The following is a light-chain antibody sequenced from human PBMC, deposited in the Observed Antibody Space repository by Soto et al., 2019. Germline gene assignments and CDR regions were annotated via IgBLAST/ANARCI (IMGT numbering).Light chain of an antibody. CDR3: SSYRSGGTFV. Sequence: QSALAQPTSVSGSPGQSIAISCTGTSSDVGGYNYVSWHQQHPGKAPKVLISVVSNRPSGVSNRFSGSKSGNTASLTISGLQADDKADYYCSSYRSGGTFVFGSGTKLTVL. J-gene: IGLJ1*01. V-gene: IGLV2-14*01. CDR1: SSDVGGYNY. CDR2: VVS.